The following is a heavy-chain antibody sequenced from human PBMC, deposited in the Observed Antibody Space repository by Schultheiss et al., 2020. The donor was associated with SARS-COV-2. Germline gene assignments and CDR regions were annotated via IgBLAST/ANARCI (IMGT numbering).Heavy chain of an antibody. CDR1: GFTFSSYG. V-gene: IGHV3-33*01. D-gene: IGHD5-18*01. J-gene: IGHJ5*02. Sequence: GGSLRLSCAASGFTFSSYGMHWVRQAPGKGLEWVAVIWYDGSNKYYADSVKGRFTISRDNSKNTLYLQMNSLRAEDTAVYYCAQSTHWGYSYGYSWGQGTLVTVSS. CDR2: IWYDGSNK. CDR3: AQSTHWGYSYGYS.